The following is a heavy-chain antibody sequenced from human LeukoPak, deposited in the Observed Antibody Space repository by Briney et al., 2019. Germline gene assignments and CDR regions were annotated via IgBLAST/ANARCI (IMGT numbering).Heavy chain of an antibody. D-gene: IGHD3-9*01. Sequence: GGSLRLSCAAPGYTFTSYAMSWVRQAPGKGLEWVSGISGGGGSTYYADSVKGRFSISRDNSKNNLYLQMNSLRAEDTAVYYCAKASHYDILTGRHSARLWYFDCWGQGTLVTVSS. CDR1: GYTFTSYA. J-gene: IGHJ4*02. CDR2: ISGGGGST. CDR3: AKASHYDILTGRHSARLWYFDC. V-gene: IGHV3-23*01.